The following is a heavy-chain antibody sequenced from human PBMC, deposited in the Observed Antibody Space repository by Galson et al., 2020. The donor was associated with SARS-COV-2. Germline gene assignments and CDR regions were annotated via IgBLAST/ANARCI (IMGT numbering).Heavy chain of an antibody. V-gene: IGHV1-69*13. CDR1: GGILSNYA. CDR3: AATFPYGDYDGRYFDY. Sequence: VKVSCQASGGILSNYAISWVRQAPGQGLEWMGGIIPIFGTANYAQKFQGRVTITADESTSTAYMELSSLRSEDTAVYYCAATFPYGDYDGRYFDYWGQGTLVTVSS. D-gene: IGHD4-17*01. J-gene: IGHJ4*02. CDR2: IIPIFGTA.